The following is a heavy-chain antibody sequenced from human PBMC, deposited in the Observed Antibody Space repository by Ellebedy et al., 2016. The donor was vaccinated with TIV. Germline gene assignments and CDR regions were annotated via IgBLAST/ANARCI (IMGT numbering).Heavy chain of an antibody. D-gene: IGHD1-7*01. V-gene: IGHV3-30*03. CDR2: ISYDGSNK. CDR1: GFTFSSYG. CDR3: ARDAYNWNYGTKEGIDY. J-gene: IGHJ4*02. Sequence: GESLKISCAASGFTFSSYGMHWVRQAPGKGLEWVAVISYDGSNKYYADSVKGRFTISRDNSKNTLYLQMNSLRAEDTAVYYCARDAYNWNYGTKEGIDYWGQGTLVTVSS.